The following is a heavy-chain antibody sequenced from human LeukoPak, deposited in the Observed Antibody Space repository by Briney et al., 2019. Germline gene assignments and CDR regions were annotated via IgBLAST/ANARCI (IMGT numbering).Heavy chain of an antibody. CDR1: GGSISSYY. Sequence: SETLSLTCPVSGGSISSYYWSWIRQPAGKGLEWIGRIYTSGSTNYNPSLKSRVTMSVDTSKNQFSLKLSSVTAADTAVYYCARDVDYGDRHYYYYYYMDVWGKGTTVTVSS. D-gene: IGHD4-17*01. CDR2: IYTSGST. J-gene: IGHJ6*03. V-gene: IGHV4-4*07. CDR3: ARDVDYGDRHYYYYYYMDV.